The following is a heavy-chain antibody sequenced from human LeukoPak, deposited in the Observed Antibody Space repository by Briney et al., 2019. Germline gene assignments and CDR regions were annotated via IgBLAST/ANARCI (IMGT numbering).Heavy chain of an antibody. CDR2: IYYSGST. Sequence: SETLSLTCTVSGGSVSSDSYFWTWIRQPPGKGLEWIGYIYYSGSTNYNPSLKSRVTISLDTSKSQISLKLISVTAADTAVYYCARGQRRLQDYWGQGTLVTVSS. CDR1: GGSVSSDSYF. V-gene: IGHV4-61*01. J-gene: IGHJ4*02. CDR3: ARGQRRLQDY.